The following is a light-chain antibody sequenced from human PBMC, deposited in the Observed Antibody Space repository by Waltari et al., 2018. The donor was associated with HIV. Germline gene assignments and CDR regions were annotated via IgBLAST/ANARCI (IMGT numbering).Light chain of an antibody. V-gene: IGLV2-8*01. CDR2: EVT. Sequence: QSALTQPPSASGSLGQSVTISCTGSSSDIGAYDSVSWFQQHPRSAPKLLLYEVTRRPAPLSARFSSSRSGSAAFLTVAGLQPGEEATYFCSSYGDSLKVLFGGGTNVTVL. CDR1: SSDIGAYDS. J-gene: IGLJ3*02. CDR3: SSYGDSLKVL.